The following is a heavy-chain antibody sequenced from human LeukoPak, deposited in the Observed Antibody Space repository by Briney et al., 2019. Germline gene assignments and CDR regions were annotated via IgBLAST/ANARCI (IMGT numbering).Heavy chain of an antibody. CDR2: IYYSGST. Sequence: PSETLSLTCTVSGGSISSYYWSWIRQPPGKGLEWIGYIYYSGSTNYNPSLKSRVAISVDTSKNQFSLKLSSVTAADTAVYYCARSCSSTSCLIDYWGQGTLVTVSS. J-gene: IGHJ4*02. CDR3: ARSCSSTSCLIDY. D-gene: IGHD2-2*01. CDR1: GGSISSYY. V-gene: IGHV4-59*01.